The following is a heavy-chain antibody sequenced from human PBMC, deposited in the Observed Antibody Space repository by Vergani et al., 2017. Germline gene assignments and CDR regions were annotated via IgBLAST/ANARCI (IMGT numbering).Heavy chain of an antibody. CDR3: AKDPRTSRHDWDVDY. CDR1: GFTFSSYG. CDR2: ISYDGSNK. Sequence: QVQLVESGGGVVQPGRSLRLSCAASGFTFSSYGMHWVRQAPGKGLEWVAVISYDGSNKYYADSVKGRFTISRDNSKNTLYLQMNSLRAEDTAVYYCAKDPRTSRHDWDVDYWGQGTLVTVSS. V-gene: IGHV3-30*18. J-gene: IGHJ4*02. D-gene: IGHD2-2*01.